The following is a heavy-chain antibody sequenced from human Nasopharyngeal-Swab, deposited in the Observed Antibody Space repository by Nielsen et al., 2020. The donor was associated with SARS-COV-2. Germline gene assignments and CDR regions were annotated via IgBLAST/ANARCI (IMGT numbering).Heavy chain of an antibody. CDR3: ARDSGTSPWGPDAFDI. CDR2: IYYSGST. D-gene: IGHD7-27*01. V-gene: IGHV4-59*01. Sequence: RKAPGKGLEWIGYIYYSGSTNYNPSLRSRVTISVDTSKNQFSLKLSSVTAADTAVYYCARDSGTSPWGPDAFDIWGQGTMVTVSS. J-gene: IGHJ3*02.